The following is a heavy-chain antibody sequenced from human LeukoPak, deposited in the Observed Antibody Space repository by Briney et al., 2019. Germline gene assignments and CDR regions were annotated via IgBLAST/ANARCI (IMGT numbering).Heavy chain of an antibody. CDR3: ARGPDIVATSPVDY. J-gene: IGHJ4*02. CDR2: INHSGST. V-gene: IGHV4-34*01. D-gene: IGHD5-12*01. Sequence: SETLSLTCAVYGGSFSGYYWSWIRQPPGKGLEWIGGINHSGSTNYNPSLKSRVTISVDTSKNQFSLKLSSVTAADTAVYYCARGPDIVATSPVDYWGQGTLVTVSS. CDR1: GGSFSGYY.